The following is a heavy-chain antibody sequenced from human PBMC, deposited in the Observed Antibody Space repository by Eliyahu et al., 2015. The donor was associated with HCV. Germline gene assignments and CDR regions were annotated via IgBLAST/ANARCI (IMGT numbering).Heavy chain of an antibody. D-gene: IGHD1-26*01. CDR1: GGSFSGYY. Sequence: QVQLQQWGAGLLKPSETLSLTCAVXGGSFSGYYWSWIRQPPGKGLEWIGEINHSGSTNYNPSLKSRVTISVDTSKNQFSLKLSSVTAADTAVYYCARSTSWGYSGRRHNWFDPWGQGTLVTVSS. CDR2: INHSGST. CDR3: ARSTSWGYSGRRHNWFDP. V-gene: IGHV4-34*01. J-gene: IGHJ5*02.